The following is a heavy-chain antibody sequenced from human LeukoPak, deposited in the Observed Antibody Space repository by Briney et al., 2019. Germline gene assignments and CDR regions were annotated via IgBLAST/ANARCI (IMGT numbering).Heavy chain of an antibody. CDR1: GFTFSAYS. CDR2: ISGTGSTI. V-gene: IGHV3-48*02. CDR3: ARWSYGMDV. J-gene: IGHJ6*02. D-gene: IGHD3-3*01. Sequence: QPGGSLRLSCAASGFTFSAYSMNWVRQALEKGLEWVSYISGTGSTIYYADSVKGRFTISRDNAKNSLYLQMNSLRDEDTAVYYCARWSYGMDVWGQGTTVTVSS.